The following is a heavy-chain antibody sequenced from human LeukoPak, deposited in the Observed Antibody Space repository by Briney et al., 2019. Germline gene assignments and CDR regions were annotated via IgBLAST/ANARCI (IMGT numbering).Heavy chain of an antibody. D-gene: IGHD3-22*01. CDR2: ISISGTNM. Sequence: GGSLRLSCAASGFTVRSNYMNWVRQAPGKGLEWVSYISISGTNMLYADSVKGRFTISRDNSRTSLFLQMSSLRAEDTAVYYCARGGGSAYHYNAFDIWGLGTMVTVSS. V-gene: IGHV3-21*05. J-gene: IGHJ3*02. CDR1: GFTVRSNY. CDR3: ARGGGSAYHYNAFDI.